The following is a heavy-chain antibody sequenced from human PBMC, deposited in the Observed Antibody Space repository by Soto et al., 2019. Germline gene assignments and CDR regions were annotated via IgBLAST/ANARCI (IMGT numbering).Heavy chain of an antibody. J-gene: IGHJ4*02. CDR2: ISSTTNYI. CDR1: GFTFTRYS. Sequence: GGSLRLSCAASGFTFTRYSMNWVRQAPGKGLEWVSSISSTTNYIYCGDSMKGRFTISRDNAKNSLYLEMNSLRAEDTAVYYCARESEDLTSNFDYWGQGTLVTVSS. CDR3: ARESEDLTSNFDY. V-gene: IGHV3-21*06.